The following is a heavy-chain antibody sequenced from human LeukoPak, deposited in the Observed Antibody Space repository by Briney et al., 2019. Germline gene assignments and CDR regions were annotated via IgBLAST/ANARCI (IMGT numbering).Heavy chain of an antibody. V-gene: IGHV1-24*01. CDR3: ATNRELRFLYYFDY. Sequence: ASVKVSCNVSGYTLTELSMHWVRQAPGKGLEWMGGFDPEDGETIYAQKFQGRVIMTEDTSTDTAYMELSSLRSEDTAVYYCATNRELRFLYYFDYWGQGTLVTVSS. D-gene: IGHD3-3*01. J-gene: IGHJ4*02. CDR2: FDPEDGET. CDR1: GYTLTELS.